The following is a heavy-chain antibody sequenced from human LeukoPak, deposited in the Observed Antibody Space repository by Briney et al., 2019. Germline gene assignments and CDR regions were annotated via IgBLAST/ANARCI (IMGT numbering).Heavy chain of an antibody. CDR1: GYSISSGYY. D-gene: IGHD6-6*01. V-gene: IGHV4-38-2*02. CDR3: ARPTARLGWFDS. CDR2: IYHSGST. J-gene: IGHJ5*01. Sequence: SETLSLTCTVSGYSISSGYYWGWIRQPPGKGLEWIGSIYHSGSTYHNPSLKSRVTISVDTSKNQFSLKLRSVTAADTAVYYCARPTARLGWFDSWGQGTLVTVSS.